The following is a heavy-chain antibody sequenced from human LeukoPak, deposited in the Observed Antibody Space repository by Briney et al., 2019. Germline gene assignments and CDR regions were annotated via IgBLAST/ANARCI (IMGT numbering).Heavy chain of an antibody. J-gene: IGHJ4*02. CDR2: IYYDGSTT. CDR3: ATGPQSAAAGIFDY. Sequence: PGGSLRLSCAASGFTFSNYGMQWVRQAPGKGLEWVAVIYYDGSTTYYADSVKGRFTISRDNSMSTLYLQMNSLRAEDTAVYYCATGPQSAAAGIFDYWGQGTLVTVSS. CDR1: GFTFSNYG. V-gene: IGHV3-33*01. D-gene: IGHD6-13*01.